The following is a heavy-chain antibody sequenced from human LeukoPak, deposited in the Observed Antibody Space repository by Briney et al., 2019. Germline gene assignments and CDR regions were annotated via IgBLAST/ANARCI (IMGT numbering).Heavy chain of an antibody. V-gene: IGHV1-2*06. CDR3: ATTPDDYYYYGMHV. Sequence: ASVKVSCKASGYTFTGYYMHWVRQAPGQGLEWMGRINPNSGGTNYAQKFQGRVTMTRDTSISTAYMELSRLRSDDTAVYYCATTPDDYYYYGMHVWGQGTTVTVSS. CDR2: INPNSGGT. J-gene: IGHJ6*02. CDR1: GYTFTGYY.